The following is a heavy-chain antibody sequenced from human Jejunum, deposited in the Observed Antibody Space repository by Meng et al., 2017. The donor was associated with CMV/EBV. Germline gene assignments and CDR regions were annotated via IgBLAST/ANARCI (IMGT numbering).Heavy chain of an antibody. CDR3: ASHQQFCSGGSCYSLGYYYGMDV. D-gene: IGHD2-15*01. J-gene: IGHJ6*02. V-gene: IGHV1-8*01. CDR2: MNPNNGNT. Sequence: TWVRQAPGQGLEWMGWMNPNNGNTGYAQKFQCRFTMTWNTSTSTAYMELSSLRSEDTAIYYCASHQQFCSGGSCYSLGYYYGMDVWGQGTTVTVSS.